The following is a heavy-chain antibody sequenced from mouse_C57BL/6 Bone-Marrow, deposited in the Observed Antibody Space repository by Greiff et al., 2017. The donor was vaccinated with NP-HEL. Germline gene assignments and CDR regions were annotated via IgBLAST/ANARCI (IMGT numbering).Heavy chain of an antibody. V-gene: IGHV1-80*01. Sequence: QVQLQQSGAELVKPGASVKISCKASGYAFSSYWMNWVKQRPGKGLEWIGQIYPGDGDTNYNGKFKGKATLTADKSSSTAYMQLSSLTSEDSAVYFCARSGTTVVASYWYFDVWGTGTTVTVSS. J-gene: IGHJ1*03. CDR2: IYPGDGDT. D-gene: IGHD1-1*01. CDR1: GYAFSSYW. CDR3: ARSGTTVVASYWYFDV.